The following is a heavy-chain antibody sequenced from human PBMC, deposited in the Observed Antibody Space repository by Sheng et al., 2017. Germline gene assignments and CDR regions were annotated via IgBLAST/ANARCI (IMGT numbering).Heavy chain of an antibody. V-gene: IGHV3-23*04. CDR2: ISGSGGSA. J-gene: IGHJ3*02. CDR3: AKLGKSVSYGDYRFPLDI. CDR1: GFTVSDNH. Sequence: EVQLVESGGGLIQPGGSLRLSCAASGFTVSDNHMSWVRQAPGMGLEWLSAISGSGGSANYADSVKGRFTISRDNSKNTLYLQMNSLRAEDTALYYCAKLGKSVSYGDYRFPLDIWGQGTVVAVSS. D-gene: IGHD4-17*01.